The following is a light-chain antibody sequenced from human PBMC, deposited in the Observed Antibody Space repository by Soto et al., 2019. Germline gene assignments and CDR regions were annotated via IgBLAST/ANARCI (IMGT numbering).Light chain of an antibody. V-gene: IGKV1-5*03. Sequence: DIQMTQSPSTLSASVGDRVTLTCRASQSSGSWLAWYQQKPGKAPNLLIYKASILESGVPSRFGVSGSGTDFTFGIRSPQPDGVATDFGQHYKCFFAFDQGTKLVIK. CDR3: QHYKCFFA. J-gene: IGKJ2*01. CDR2: KAS. CDR1: QSSGSW.